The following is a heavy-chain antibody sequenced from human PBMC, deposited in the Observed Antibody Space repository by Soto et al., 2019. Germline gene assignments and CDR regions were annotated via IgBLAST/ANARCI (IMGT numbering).Heavy chain of an antibody. CDR1: GFTFSSYG. V-gene: IGHV3-33*01. D-gene: IGHD3-10*01. J-gene: IGHJ4*02. CDR2: IWYDGSNK. CDR3: ARDRVDGSGNLDY. Sequence: QVQLVESGGGVVQPGRSLRLSCAASGFTFSSYGMHWVRQAPGKGLEWVAVIWYDGSNKYYADSVKGRFTISRDNSKNTLYLQMNSLRAEETAVYYCARDRVDGSGNLDYWGQGTLVTVSS.